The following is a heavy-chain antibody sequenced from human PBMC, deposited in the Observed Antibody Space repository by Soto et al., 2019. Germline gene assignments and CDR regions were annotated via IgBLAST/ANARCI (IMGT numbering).Heavy chain of an antibody. CDR2: INPSGGST. V-gene: IGHV1-46*01. J-gene: IGHJ5*02. D-gene: IGHD4-4*01. CDR1: GYTFTSYY. Sequence: ASVKVSCKASGYTFTSYYMHWVRQAPGQGLEWMGIINPSGGSTSYAQKFQGRVTMTRDTSTSTVYMELSSLRSEDTAVYYRAREPPVTNWFDPWGQGTLVTVSS. CDR3: AREPPVTNWFDP.